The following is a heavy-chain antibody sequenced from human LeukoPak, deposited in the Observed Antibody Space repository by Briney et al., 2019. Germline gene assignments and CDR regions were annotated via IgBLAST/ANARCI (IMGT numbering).Heavy chain of an antibody. CDR3: ARELTGTTFDP. Sequence: GGSLRLSCEASGFTFSSYSMNWVRQAPGKGLEWVSYISSSSSTIYYADSVKGRFTISRDNAKNSLYLQMNSLRAEDTAVYYCARELTGTTFDPWGQGTLVTVSS. CDR1: GFTFSSYS. J-gene: IGHJ5*02. V-gene: IGHV3-48*04. D-gene: IGHD1-7*01. CDR2: ISSSSSTI.